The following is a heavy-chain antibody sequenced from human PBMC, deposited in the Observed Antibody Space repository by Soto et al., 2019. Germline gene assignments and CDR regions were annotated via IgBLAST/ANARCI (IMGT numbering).Heavy chain of an antibody. J-gene: IGHJ4*02. D-gene: IGHD1-7*01. CDR3: ARDNWNSY. CDR1: GFTFSNYW. Sequence: EVQLAESGGGLVQPGGSLRLSCAATGFTFSNYWMHWVRQVPGRGLVWVSRINPDGSSTNYADSVKGRFTMSRDNAKNMVYLEMNSLRAEDTAVYYCARDNWNSYWGQGILLTVSS. CDR2: INPDGSST. V-gene: IGHV3-74*01.